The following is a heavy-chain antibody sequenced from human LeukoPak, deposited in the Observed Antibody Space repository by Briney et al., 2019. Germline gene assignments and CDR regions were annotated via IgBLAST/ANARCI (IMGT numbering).Heavy chain of an antibody. CDR2: IYTSGST. J-gene: IGHJ3*02. CDR1: VGSPSRGSYY. Sequence: SHTLSLTCTVSVGSPSRGSYYWSWVRKPAGKGVEWIGRIYTSGSTNYNPSLKSRVTISVDTSKNQFSLKLTSVTAEDTAVYYCARDLYYYDSSGSYLWGFDIWGQGTMVTVSS. V-gene: IGHV4-61*02. CDR3: ARDLYYYDSSGSYLWGFDI. D-gene: IGHD3-22*01.